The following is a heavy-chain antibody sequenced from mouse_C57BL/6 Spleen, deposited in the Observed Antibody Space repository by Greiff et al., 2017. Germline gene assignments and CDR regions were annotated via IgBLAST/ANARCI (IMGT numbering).Heavy chain of an antibody. CDR1: GFTFSSYA. Sequence: EVMLVESGGGLVKPGGSLKLPCAASGFTFSSYALSWVRQTPEKRLEWVATISDGGSYTYYPDNVKGRLPISRDNAKNNLYLQMSHLKSEDTAMYYCARDKHWFAYWGQGTLVTVSA. CDR3: ARDKHWFAY. CDR2: ISDGGSYT. J-gene: IGHJ3*01. V-gene: IGHV5-4*01.